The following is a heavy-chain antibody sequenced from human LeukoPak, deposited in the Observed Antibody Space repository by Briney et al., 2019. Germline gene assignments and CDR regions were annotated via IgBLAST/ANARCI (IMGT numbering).Heavy chain of an antibody. Sequence: GGSLRLSCAASGFTFSSYGMHWVRQAPGKGLEWVAVIWYDGSNKYYADSVRGRFTISRDNSKNTLYLQMNSLRAEDTAVYYCARDPKGYCSGGSCYIYYFDYWGQGTLVTVSS. CDR1: GFTFSSYG. D-gene: IGHD2-15*01. CDR3: ARDPKGYCSGGSCYIYYFDY. CDR2: IWYDGSNK. V-gene: IGHV3-33*01. J-gene: IGHJ4*02.